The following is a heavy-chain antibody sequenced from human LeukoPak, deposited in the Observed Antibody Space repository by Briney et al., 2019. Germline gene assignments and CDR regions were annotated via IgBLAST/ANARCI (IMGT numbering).Heavy chain of an antibody. CDR1: GFTFTSYS. CDR3: VRLRRNSDRSGFYYYYDN. J-gene: IGHJ4*02. D-gene: IGHD3-22*01. CDR2: INTVASYI. V-gene: IGHV3-21*01. Sequence: GGSLRLSCAASGFTFTSYSFNWVRQAPGKGLEWVSSINTVASYIYYADSVKGRFTISRGDADNSLYLQMNSLRAEDTAVYFCVRLRRNSDRSGFYYYYDNWGQGTLVTVSS.